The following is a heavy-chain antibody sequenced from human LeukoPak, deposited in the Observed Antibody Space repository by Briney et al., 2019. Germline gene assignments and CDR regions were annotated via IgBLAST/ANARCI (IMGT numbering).Heavy chain of an antibody. V-gene: IGHV1-24*01. Sequence: ASVKVSCKVSGYTLTELSMHWVRQAPGKGLEWMGGFDPEDGETIYAQKFQGRVTMTEDTSTDTVYMELSSLRSEDTAVYYCARGAHVRMYDSNHNCFDPWGQGTLVTVSS. D-gene: IGHD3-22*01. J-gene: IGHJ5*02. CDR1: GYTLTELS. CDR3: ARGAHVRMYDSNHNCFDP. CDR2: FDPEDGET.